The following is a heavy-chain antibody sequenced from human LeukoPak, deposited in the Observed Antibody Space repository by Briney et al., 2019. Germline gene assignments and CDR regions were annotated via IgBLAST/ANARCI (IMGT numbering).Heavy chain of an antibody. Sequence: QPGGSLRLSCAASGFTFSSYAMSWVRQAPGKGLEWVSAISGSGGSTYYADSVKGRFTISRDNSKNTLYLQMNSLRAEDTAVYYCARGNYGSDRGYFDYWGQGTLVTVSS. J-gene: IGHJ4*02. CDR2: ISGSGGST. CDR1: GFTFSSYA. D-gene: IGHD5-12*01. CDR3: ARGNYGSDRGYFDY. V-gene: IGHV3-23*01.